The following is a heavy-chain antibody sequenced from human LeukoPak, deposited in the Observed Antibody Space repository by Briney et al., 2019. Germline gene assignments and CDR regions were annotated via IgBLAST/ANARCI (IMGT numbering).Heavy chain of an antibody. D-gene: IGHD6-19*01. CDR2: ISSSSSYI. CDR3: AKLGIAVAGTSPFDY. V-gene: IGHV3-21*04. J-gene: IGHJ4*02. Sequence: GGSLTLSCTASGFTFSSYSMNWVRQAPGKGLEWVSSISSSSSYIYYADSVRGLFTISRDNSKNTLYLQMNSLRAEDTAVYYCAKLGIAVAGTSPFDYWGQGTVVTVSS. CDR1: GFTFSSYS.